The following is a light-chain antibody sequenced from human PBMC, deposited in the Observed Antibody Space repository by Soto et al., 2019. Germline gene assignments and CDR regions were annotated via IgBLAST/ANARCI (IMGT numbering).Light chain of an antibody. J-gene: IGLJ1*01. CDR2: EVS. CDR1: SSDVGGYNY. Sequence: ALTQPPSASGSPGQSVTISCTGTSSDVGGYNYVSWYQQHPGKAPKLMIYEVSKRPSGVPDRFSGSKSGNTASLTVSGLQAEDEADYYCSSYAGSNNLVFGTGTKVTV. CDR3: SSYAGSNNLV. V-gene: IGLV2-8*01.